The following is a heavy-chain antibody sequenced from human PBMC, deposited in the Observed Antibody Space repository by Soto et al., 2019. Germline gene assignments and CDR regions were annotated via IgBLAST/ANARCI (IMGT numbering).Heavy chain of an antibody. J-gene: IGHJ6*03. CDR3: ARGHITTVTTPRYYYYMDV. Sequence: ASVKVSCKASGYTFTSYHINWVRQATGQGLEWMGWMNPNSGNTGYAQKFQGRVTMTRNTSISTAYMELSSLRSEDTAVYYCARGHITTVTTPRYYYYMDVWGKGTTVTVSS. D-gene: IGHD4-4*01. CDR2: MNPNSGNT. V-gene: IGHV1-8*01. CDR1: GYTFTSYH.